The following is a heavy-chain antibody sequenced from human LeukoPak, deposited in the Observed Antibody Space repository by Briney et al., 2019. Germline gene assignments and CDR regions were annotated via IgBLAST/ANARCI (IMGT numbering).Heavy chain of an antibody. CDR3: ARVWRGYSGYDSPLDY. D-gene: IGHD5-12*01. Sequence: SETLSLTCTVSGGSISSYYWSRIRQPPGKGLEWIGYIYYSGSTNYNPSLKSRVTISVDPSKNQFSLKLSSVTAADTAVYYCARVWRGYSGYDSPLDYWGQGTLVTVSS. CDR2: IYYSGST. V-gene: IGHV4-59*01. J-gene: IGHJ4*02. CDR1: GGSISSYY.